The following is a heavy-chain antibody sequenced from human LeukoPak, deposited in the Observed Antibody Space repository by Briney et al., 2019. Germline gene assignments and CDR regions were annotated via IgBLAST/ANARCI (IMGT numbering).Heavy chain of an antibody. Sequence: PGGSLRLSCEASGFSVSSNYMNCVRQAPGKGLEWVSVIYTGNIYGGGSTYYADSVKGRFTISRDNSKKTLYLQMNSLRVEDTGVYYCARDIAPEIKHYMYHYGMDVWAKGPRSPSP. V-gene: IGHV3-66*01. J-gene: IGHJ6*02. CDR3: ARDIAPEIKHYMYHYGMDV. CDR2: IYGGGST. D-gene: IGHD3-3*02. CDR1: GFSVSSNY.